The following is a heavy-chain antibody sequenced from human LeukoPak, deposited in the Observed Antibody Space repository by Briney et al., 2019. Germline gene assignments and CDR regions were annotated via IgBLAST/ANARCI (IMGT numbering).Heavy chain of an antibody. V-gene: IGHV3-30*02. CDR1: GFTFSSYG. D-gene: IGHD2-15*01. CDR3: AKDPSFASGWPRSFDY. CDR2: IRYDGSNK. J-gene: IGHJ4*02. Sequence: GGSLRLSCAASGFTFSSYGMHWVRQAPGKGLESVAFIRYDGSNKYDVDSVKGRFTISRDNSKNTLYVQMNSLRAEDTAVYYCAKDPSFASGWPRSFDYWGQGTLVTVSS.